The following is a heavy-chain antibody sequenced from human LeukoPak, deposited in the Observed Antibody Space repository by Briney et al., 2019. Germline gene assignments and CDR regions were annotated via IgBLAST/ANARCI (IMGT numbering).Heavy chain of an antibody. CDR1: GFTFSSYG. J-gene: IGHJ6*02. CDR3: ARFLVVPAAISYDYSGMDV. Sequence: GRCLRLSCAASGFTFSSYGMHGVRQAPGKGLERVAVILDDGGNESSPDSVKGGFTLSRDSSMNKLSQQSNSLRAQKTAVYYCARFLVVPAAISYDYSGMDVWGQGTTVTV. V-gene: IGHV3-33*01. CDR2: ILDDGGNE. D-gene: IGHD2-2*01.